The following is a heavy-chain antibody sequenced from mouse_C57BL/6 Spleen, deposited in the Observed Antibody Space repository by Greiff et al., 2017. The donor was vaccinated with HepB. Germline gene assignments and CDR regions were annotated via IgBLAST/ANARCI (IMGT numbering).Heavy chain of an antibody. V-gene: IGHV1-80*01. CDR3: ARRPYSSGSYYAMDY. Sequence: QVQLQQSGAELVKPGASVKISCKASGYAFSSYWMNWVKQRPGKGLEWIGQIYPGDGDTNYNGKFKGKATLTADKSSSTAYMQLSSLTSEDSAVYFCARRPYSSGSYYAMDYWGQGTSVTVSS. CDR2: IYPGDGDT. J-gene: IGHJ4*01. D-gene: IGHD3-2*02. CDR1: GYAFSSYW.